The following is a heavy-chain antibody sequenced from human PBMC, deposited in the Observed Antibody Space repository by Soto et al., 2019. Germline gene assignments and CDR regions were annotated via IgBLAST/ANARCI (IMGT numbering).Heavy chain of an antibody. CDR3: ARKSLSNFNWFDP. CDR1: GGTFSSYA. J-gene: IGHJ5*02. Sequence: GASVKVSCTDSGGTFSSYAISWVRQAPGQGLEWMGGIIPIFGTANYEQKFQGRVTMTTDTSTNTAYMELRSLRSDDTAVYYCARKSLSNFNWFDPWGQGTLVTVSS. CDR2: IIPIFGTA. V-gene: IGHV1-69*05. D-gene: IGHD4-4*01.